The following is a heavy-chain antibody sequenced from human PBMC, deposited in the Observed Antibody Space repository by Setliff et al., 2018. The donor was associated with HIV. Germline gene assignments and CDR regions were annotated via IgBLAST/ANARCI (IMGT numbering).Heavy chain of an antibody. V-gene: IGHV4-34*01. CDR2: VNQDGTT. D-gene: IGHD3-10*01. CDR3: ARSGYISGTHYNFRRNWFDP. CDR1: GGSFSGYY. Sequence: PSETLSLTCAIYGGSFSGYYWSWIRPAPGKGLEWVAEVNQDGTTNSNPSLRSRVAMSADKSKNQFSLRLSSATAADTAIYYCARSGYISGTHYNFRRNWFDPWSQGSLVTVSS. J-gene: IGHJ5*02.